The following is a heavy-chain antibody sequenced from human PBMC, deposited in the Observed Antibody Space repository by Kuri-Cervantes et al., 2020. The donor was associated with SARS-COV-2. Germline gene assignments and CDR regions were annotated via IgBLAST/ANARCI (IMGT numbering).Heavy chain of an antibody. CDR1: GYTFTSYY. Sequence: ASVKVSCKASGYTFTSYYMHWVRQAPGQGLEWMGIIKPSGGSTSYAQKFQGRVTMTRDTSTSTVYTDLSSLRSEYTAVYYCASSNPDAFDIWGQGTMVTVSS. D-gene: IGHD1-14*01. J-gene: IGHJ3*02. V-gene: IGHV1-46*01. CDR2: IKPSGGST. CDR3: ASSNPDAFDI.